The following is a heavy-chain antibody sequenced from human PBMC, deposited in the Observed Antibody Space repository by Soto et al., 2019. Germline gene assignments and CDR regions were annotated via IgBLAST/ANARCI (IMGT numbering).Heavy chain of an antibody. D-gene: IGHD3-9*01. Sequence: GGSLRLSCAASGFTFSSYWMSWVRLAPGKGLEWVANIRQDGSESYYVDSVKGRFTISRDNAKKSLYLQMNSLRAEDTAVYYCARLDWGSLYAFDIWGQGTMVTVSS. CDR2: IRQDGSES. V-gene: IGHV3-7*03. CDR3: ARLDWGSLYAFDI. J-gene: IGHJ3*02. CDR1: GFTFSSYW.